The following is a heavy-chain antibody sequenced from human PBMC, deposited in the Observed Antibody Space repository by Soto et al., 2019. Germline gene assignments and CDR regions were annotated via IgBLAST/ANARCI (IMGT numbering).Heavy chain of an antibody. D-gene: IGHD1-1*01. CDR2: MNPNSDNT. Sequence: GASVKVSCKASGYTFTSYDINWVRQATGQGLEWMGWMNPNSDNTGYAQKFQGRVTMTRNTSISTAYMELSSLRSEDTAVYYCARDHTSWNDFYYCGMDVWGQGTTVTVSS. J-gene: IGHJ6*02. V-gene: IGHV1-8*01. CDR3: ARDHTSWNDFYYCGMDV. CDR1: GYTFTSYD.